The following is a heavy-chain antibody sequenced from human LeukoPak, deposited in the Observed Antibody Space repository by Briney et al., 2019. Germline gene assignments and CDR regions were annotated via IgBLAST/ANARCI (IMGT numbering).Heavy chain of an antibody. V-gene: IGHV6-1*01. D-gene: IGHD6-6*01. CDR2: TYYRSKWNT. CDR3: SRQRSTSTYYFGLDV. J-gene: IGHJ6*02. Sequence: SQTLSLTCAISGDTVSSNTAAWNWIRQSPSRGLEWLGRTYYRSKWNTDYAASVQNRITINPDTSTNQFSLQLKSATPEDTAVYYCSRQRSTSTYYFGLDVWGQGTTVTVSS. CDR1: GDTVSSNTAA.